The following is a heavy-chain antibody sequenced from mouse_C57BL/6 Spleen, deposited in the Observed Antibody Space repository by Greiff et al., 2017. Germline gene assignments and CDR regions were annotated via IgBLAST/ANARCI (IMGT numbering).Heavy chain of an antibody. CDR1: GYTFTSYG. D-gene: IGHD2-5*01. CDR3: ARYSNYDWYFDV. Sequence: QVHVKQSGAELARPGASVKLSCKASGYTFTSYGISWVKQRTGQGLEWIGEIYPRSGNTYYNEKFKGKATLTADKSSSTAYMELRSLTSEDSAVYFCARYSNYDWYFDVWGTGTTVTVSS. V-gene: IGHV1-81*01. J-gene: IGHJ1*03. CDR2: IYPRSGNT.